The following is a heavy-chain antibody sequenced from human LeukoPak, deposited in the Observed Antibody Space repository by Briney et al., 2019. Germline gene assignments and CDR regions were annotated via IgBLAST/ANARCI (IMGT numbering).Heavy chain of an antibody. CDR1: GFTVSSNY. D-gene: IGHD1-26*01. Sequence: GGSLRLSCAASGFTVSSNYMSWVRQAPGKGLEWVSVIYSGGSTYYADSVKGRFTISRNNSKNTLYLQMNSLRAEDTAVYYCARGSESYSFDYWGQGTLVTVSS. V-gene: IGHV3-53*01. CDR3: ARGSESYSFDY. CDR2: IYSGGST. J-gene: IGHJ4*02.